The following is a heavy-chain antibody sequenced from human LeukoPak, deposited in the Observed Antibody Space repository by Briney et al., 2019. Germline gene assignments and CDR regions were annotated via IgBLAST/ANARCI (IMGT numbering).Heavy chain of an antibody. CDR3: ARRYSSSWYVGGYFDY. J-gene: IGHJ4*02. D-gene: IGHD6-13*01. V-gene: IGHV1-2*02. CDR1: GYTFTGYY. CDR2: INPNSGGT. Sequence: ASVKVSCKASGYTFTGYYMHWVRQAPGQGLEWMGWINPNSGGTNYAQKFQGRVTMTRDTSISTAYIELSRLRSDDTAVYYCARRYSSSWYVGGYFDYWGQGTLVTVSS.